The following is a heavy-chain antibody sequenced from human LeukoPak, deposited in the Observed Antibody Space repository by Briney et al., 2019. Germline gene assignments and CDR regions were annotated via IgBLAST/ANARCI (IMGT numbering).Heavy chain of an antibody. J-gene: IGHJ6*02. CDR3: ARGTMVRGVVGDYYYGMDV. CDR1: GYTFTGYY. CDR2: INPNSGGT. V-gene: IGHV1-2*02. D-gene: IGHD3-10*01. Sequence: ASVKVSCKASGYTFTGYYMHWVRQASGQGLEWMGWINPNSGGTNYAQKFQGRVTMTRDTSISTAYMELSRLRSDDTAVYYCARGTMVRGVVGDYYYGMDVWGQGTTVTVSS.